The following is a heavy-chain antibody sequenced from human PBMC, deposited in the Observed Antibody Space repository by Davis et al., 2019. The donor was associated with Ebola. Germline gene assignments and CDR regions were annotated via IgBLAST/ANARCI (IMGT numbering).Heavy chain of an antibody. V-gene: IGHV3-15*01. CDR2: NKIKTDGGTT. CDR3: ARAPYYYDSSGWGAFDI. J-gene: IGHJ3*02. D-gene: IGHD3-22*01. CDR1: GFTFSNAW. Sequence: GESLKISCAASGFTFSNAWMSWVRQAPGKGLEWVGLNKIKTDGGTTDYAAPVKGRFTISRDDSKNTLYLQMNSLRDEDTAVYYCARAPYYYDSSGWGAFDIWGQGTMVTVSS.